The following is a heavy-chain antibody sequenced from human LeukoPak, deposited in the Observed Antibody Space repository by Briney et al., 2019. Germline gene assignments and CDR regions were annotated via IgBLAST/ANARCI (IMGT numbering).Heavy chain of an antibody. D-gene: IGHD3-22*01. CDR3: WEDSSGYYYAGMDV. CDR2: ISAYNGNT. Sequence: GASVKVSCKASGYTFTSYGISWVRQAPGQGLEWMGWISAYNGNTNYAQKLQGRVTITADKSTSTAYMELSSLRSEDTAVYYCWEDSSGYYYAGMDVWGQGTTVTVSS. CDR1: GYTFTSYG. J-gene: IGHJ6*02. V-gene: IGHV1-18*01.